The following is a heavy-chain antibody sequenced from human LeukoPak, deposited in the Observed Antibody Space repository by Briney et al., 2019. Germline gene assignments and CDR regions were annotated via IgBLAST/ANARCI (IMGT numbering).Heavy chain of an antibody. CDR3: ASRSRGSGSYYDAFDI. Sequence: PGGSLRLSCAASGFTFSSFDMSWVRQAPGKGLEWVSAISGSGGSTYYADSVKGWFTISRDNSKNTLYLQMNSLRAEDTAVYYCASRSRGSGSYYDAFDIWGQGTMVTVSS. CDR2: ISGSGGST. J-gene: IGHJ3*02. CDR1: GFTFSSFD. D-gene: IGHD3-10*01. V-gene: IGHV3-23*01.